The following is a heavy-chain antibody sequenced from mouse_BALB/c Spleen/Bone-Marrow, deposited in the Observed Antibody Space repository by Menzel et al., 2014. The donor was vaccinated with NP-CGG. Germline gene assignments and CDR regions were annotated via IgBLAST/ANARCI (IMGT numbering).Heavy chain of an antibody. CDR2: INPSNGGT. J-gene: IGHJ1*01. D-gene: IGHD1-1*01. Sequence: VQRVESGAELVKPGASVKLSCKASGYSFTNYYMYWVKRRPGQGLEWIGEINPSNGGTNFNEKFKNKATLTVDKSSSTAYMQLSSLTSEDSAVYYCTRSNYGYWYFDVWGAGTTATVSS. CDR1: GYSFTNYY. CDR3: TRSNYGYWYFDV. V-gene: IGHV1S81*02.